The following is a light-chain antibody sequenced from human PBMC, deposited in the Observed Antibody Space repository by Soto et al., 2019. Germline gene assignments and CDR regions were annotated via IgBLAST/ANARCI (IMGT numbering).Light chain of an antibody. J-gene: IGKJ4*02. CDR1: QSVSSN. CDR3: QHDNNWPPLT. V-gene: IGKV3-15*01. Sequence: EIVMTQSPATLSVSPGERATLSCRASQSVSSNLAWYQQKPGQAPRLLIYGASTRATGIPDRFSGSGSGTEFTLTISSLQSEDFAVYYCQHDNNWPPLTFGGGTKVEIK. CDR2: GAS.